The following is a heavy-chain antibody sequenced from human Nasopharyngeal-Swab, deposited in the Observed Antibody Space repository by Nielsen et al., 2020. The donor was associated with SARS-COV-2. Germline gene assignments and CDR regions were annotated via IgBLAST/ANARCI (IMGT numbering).Heavy chain of an antibody. Sequence: GESLKISCAASGFAFSDYSMDWVRQAPGKGLEWVSYITSSSSTRYYADSVKGRFTVSRDNAKNSLYLQMSSLRDEDTAVYYCVRAPTTMIVVVNAFDFWGQGTMVTVSS. D-gene: IGHD3-22*01. J-gene: IGHJ3*01. V-gene: IGHV3-48*02. CDR1: GFAFSDYS. CDR3: VRAPTTMIVVVNAFDF. CDR2: ITSSSSTR.